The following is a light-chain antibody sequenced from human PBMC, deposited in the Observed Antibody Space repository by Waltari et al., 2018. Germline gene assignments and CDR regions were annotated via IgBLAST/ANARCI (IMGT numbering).Light chain of an antibody. J-gene: IGKJ5*01. CDR2: AAS. Sequence: DIQMTQSPSSVSASVGDRVTITCRASQAISSWLAWYQQKPGKDPKLLIYAASSLQSGVPSRFSGSGFGTDFTLTISSLQPEDFATYFCQQFDTFPLTFGQGTRLEIK. CDR3: QQFDTFPLT. CDR1: QAISSW. V-gene: IGKV1-12*01.